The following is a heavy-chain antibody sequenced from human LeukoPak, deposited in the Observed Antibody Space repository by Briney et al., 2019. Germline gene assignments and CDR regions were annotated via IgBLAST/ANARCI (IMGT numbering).Heavy chain of an antibody. CDR3: ARGYYYDSSGYSPGIDY. D-gene: IGHD3-22*01. V-gene: IGHV1-8*01. CDR2: MNPNRGNT. Sequence: GASVKVSCKASGYTFTSYDINWVRQATGQGLEWMGWMNPNRGNTGYAQKFQGRVTMTRNTSISTAYMELSSLRSEDTAVYYCARGYYYDSSGYSPGIDYWGQGTLVTVSS. J-gene: IGHJ4*02. CDR1: GYTFTSYD.